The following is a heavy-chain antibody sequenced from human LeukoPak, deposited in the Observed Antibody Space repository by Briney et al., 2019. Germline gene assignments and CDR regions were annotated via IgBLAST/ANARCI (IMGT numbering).Heavy chain of an antibody. CDR2: IYTSGST. CDR3: AREGGDCGGDCGHYSYYYMDV. CDR1: GDSISGYF. V-gene: IGHV4-4*07. J-gene: IGHJ6*03. D-gene: IGHD2-21*02. Sequence: SGTLSLTCIVSGDSISGYFGTWIRQPPGEEREGIGRIYTSGSTNYNPSLKSRVTMSVDTSKNQFSLKVSSVTPTDTAVYYCAREGGDCGGDCGHYSYYYMDVWGKGTTVTVSS.